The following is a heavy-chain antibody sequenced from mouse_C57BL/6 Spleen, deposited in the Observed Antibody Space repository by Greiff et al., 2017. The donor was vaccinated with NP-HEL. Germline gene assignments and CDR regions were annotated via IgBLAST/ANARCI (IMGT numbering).Heavy chain of an antibody. D-gene: IGHD2-5*01. CDR3: ARSYYSKGGPFDY. J-gene: IGHJ2*01. Sequence: EVNLVESEGGLVQPGSSMKLSCTASGFTFSDYYMAWVRQVPEKGLEWVANINYDGSSTYYLDSLKSRFIISRDNAKNILYLQMSSLKSEDTATYYCARSYYSKGGPFDYWGQGTTLTVSS. V-gene: IGHV5-16*01. CDR2: INYDGSST. CDR1: GFTFSDYY.